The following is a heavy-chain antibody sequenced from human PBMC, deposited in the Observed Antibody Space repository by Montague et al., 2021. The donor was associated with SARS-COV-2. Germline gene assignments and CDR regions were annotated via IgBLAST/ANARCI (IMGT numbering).Heavy chain of an antibody. CDR3: ARGVVAAPDTSDY. Sequence: SETLSLTCTVSGDSISGFYWNWIRQPLGKGLEWIGKIYYSGITNXXPSLKSRVTISVDTSKNQFSLKLISVTAADTALYYCARGVVAAPDTSDYWGQGTLVTVSS. J-gene: IGHJ4*02. D-gene: IGHD6-13*01. V-gene: IGHV4-59*13. CDR2: IYYSGIT. CDR1: GDSISGFY.